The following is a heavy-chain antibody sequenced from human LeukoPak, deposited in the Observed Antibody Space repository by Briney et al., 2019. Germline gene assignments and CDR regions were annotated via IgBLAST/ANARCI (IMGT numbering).Heavy chain of an antibody. D-gene: IGHD1-26*01. J-gene: IGHJ4*02. CDR2: INSDGNII. CDR1: GFTFSTYW. CDR3: AAGMGKY. Sequence: PGGSLRLSCAASGFTFSTYWMHWVRQVPGKGLVWVSRINSDGNIITYADSVKGRFIISRDNARNMVYLQMESLRVEDTAVYYCAAGMGKYWGQGTLVPV. V-gene: IGHV3-74*01.